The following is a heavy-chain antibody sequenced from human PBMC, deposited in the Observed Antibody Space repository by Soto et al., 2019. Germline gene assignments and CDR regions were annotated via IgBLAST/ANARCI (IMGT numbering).Heavy chain of an antibody. V-gene: IGHV4-30-2*01. Sequence: QLQLQESGSGLVKPSQTLSLTCAVSGGSISSGGYSWSWIRQPPGKGLEWIGYIYHSGSTYYNPSLKSRVTISVDRSKNQFSLKLSSVTAADTAVYYCARALNWNDHWDGMDAWGQGTTVTVSS. CDR2: IYHSGST. CDR1: GGSISSGGYS. D-gene: IGHD1-20*01. CDR3: ARALNWNDHWDGMDA. J-gene: IGHJ6*02.